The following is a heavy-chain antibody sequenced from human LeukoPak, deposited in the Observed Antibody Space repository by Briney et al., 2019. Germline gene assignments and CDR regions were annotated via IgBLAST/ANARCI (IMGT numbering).Heavy chain of an antibody. V-gene: IGHV4-34*01. CDR1: GGSFSGYY. D-gene: IGHD6-25*01. CDR2: INHSGST. J-gene: IGHJ4*02. CDR3: ARGQLRLSN. Sequence: PSETLSLTCAVYGGSFSGYYWSWIRQPPGKGLEWIGEINHSGSTDYNPSLKSRVTISVDTSKNQFSLKLNSVTAADTAVYYCARGQLRLSNWGQGSLEIVSS.